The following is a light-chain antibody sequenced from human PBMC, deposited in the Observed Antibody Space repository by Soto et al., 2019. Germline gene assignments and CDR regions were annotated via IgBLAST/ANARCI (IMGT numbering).Light chain of an antibody. CDR1: SSNIGAGYD. V-gene: IGLV1-40*01. CDR3: QSYDSSLSGYV. J-gene: IGLJ1*01. CDR2: DNF. Sequence: QPVLTQPPSVSGAPGQRVTISCTGSSSNIGAGYDVHWYQQLPGTAPKLLIYDNFNRPSGVPDRFSGSKSGTSASLAITGLQAEDEAEYYCQSYDSSLSGYVFGTGTKLTVL.